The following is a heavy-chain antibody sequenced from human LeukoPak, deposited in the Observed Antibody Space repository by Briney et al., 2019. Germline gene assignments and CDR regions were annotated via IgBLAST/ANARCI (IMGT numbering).Heavy chain of an antibody. V-gene: IGHV3-13*01. J-gene: IGHJ6*02. D-gene: IGHD3-16*02. Sequence: GGSLRLSCAASGFTVSEYVMHWVRHATGKGLEWVSAIGLVGDTYYLGSVKGRFTMSRDNANNKVHLQMNSLRDGDTGVYYCLRDYHGMDVWGQGTTVIVSS. CDR3: LRDYHGMDV. CDR1: GFTVSEYV. CDR2: IGLVGDT.